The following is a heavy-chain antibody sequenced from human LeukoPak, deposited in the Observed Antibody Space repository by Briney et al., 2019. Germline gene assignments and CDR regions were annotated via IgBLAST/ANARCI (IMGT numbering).Heavy chain of an antibody. CDR2: IYYSGST. CDR1: GGSISSYY. J-gene: IGHJ5*02. D-gene: IGHD3-16*01. CDR3: ARRTNYDYVWGSYGDWFDP. Sequence: PSETLSLTCTVSGGSISSYYWSWIRQPPGKGLGWIGYIYYSGSTNYNPSLKSRVTISVDTSKNQFSLKLSSVTAADTAVYYCARRTNYDYVWGSYGDWFDPWGQGTLVTVSS. V-gene: IGHV4-59*01.